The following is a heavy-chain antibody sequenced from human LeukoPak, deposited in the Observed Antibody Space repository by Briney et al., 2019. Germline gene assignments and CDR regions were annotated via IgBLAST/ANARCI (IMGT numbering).Heavy chain of an antibody. D-gene: IGHD3-10*01. J-gene: IGHJ4*02. CDR2: IRSKANSYAT. CDR1: GFTFSGSA. Sequence: GGSLRLSCAASGFTFSGSAMHWVRQASGKGLEWVGRIRSKANSYATAYAASVKGRFTISRDDSKNTAYLQMNSLKTEDTAVYYCTSHSWFGELCIDYWGQGTLVTVSS. V-gene: IGHV3-73*01. CDR3: TSHSWFGELCIDY.